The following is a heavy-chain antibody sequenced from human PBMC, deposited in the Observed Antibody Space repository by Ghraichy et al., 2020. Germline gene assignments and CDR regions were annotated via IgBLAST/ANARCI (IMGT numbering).Heavy chain of an antibody. V-gene: IGHV4-30-4*01. CDR1: GGSIKNDDYY. CDR3: VRVRHDYGEHWFDP. D-gene: IGHD4-17*01. Sequence: SLNISCSVSGGSIKNDDYYWSWVRQPPEKGLEWIGYIYYNGNSHYNPSLKSRVAISIDTSKNQFSLNLTSMSVADTAVYYCVRVRHDYGEHWFDPWGQGILVTVSS. J-gene: IGHJ5*02. CDR2: IYYNGNS.